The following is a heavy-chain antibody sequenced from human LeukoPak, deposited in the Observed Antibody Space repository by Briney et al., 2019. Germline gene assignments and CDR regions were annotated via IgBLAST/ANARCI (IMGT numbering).Heavy chain of an antibody. D-gene: IGHD6-6*01. Sequence: ASVKVSCKASGYTFTSFPMHWVRQAPGQRLEWMGWINAGNGNTKYSQKFQGRVTITRDTSASTAYMELSSLRSEDTAVYYCARSDEYSSSSRYYGMDVWGQGTTVTVSS. CDR2: INAGNGNT. V-gene: IGHV1-3*01. CDR1: GYTFTSFP. CDR3: ARSDEYSSSSRYYGMDV. J-gene: IGHJ6*02.